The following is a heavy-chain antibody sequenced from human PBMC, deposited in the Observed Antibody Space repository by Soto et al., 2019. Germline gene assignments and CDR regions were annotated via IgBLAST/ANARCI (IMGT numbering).Heavy chain of an antibody. CDR3: ARSEGSSWYDAFDI. CDR2: ISSSSSYI. Sequence: EVQLVESGGGLVKPGGSLRLSCAASGFTFSSYSMNWVRQAPGKGLEWVSSISSSSSYIYYADSVKGRFTISRDNAKNSLYLQMNSLRAEDTAVYYCARSEGSSWYDAFDISGQGTMVTVSS. CDR1: GFTFSSYS. V-gene: IGHV3-21*01. J-gene: IGHJ3*02. D-gene: IGHD6-13*01.